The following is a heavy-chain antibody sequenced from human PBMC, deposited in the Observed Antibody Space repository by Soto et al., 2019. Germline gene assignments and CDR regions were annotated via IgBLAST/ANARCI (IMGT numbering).Heavy chain of an antibody. J-gene: IGHJ3*02. CDR2: ISSSGSTI. CDR3: AREELHCSSTSCYAFDI. D-gene: IGHD2-2*01. CDR1: GFTFSDYY. Sequence: GGSLRLSCAASGFTFSDYYMSWIRQAPGKGLEWVSYISSSGSTIYYADSVKGRFTISRDNAKNSLYLQMNSLRAEDTAVYYCAREELHCSSTSCYAFDIWGQGTMVTVSS. V-gene: IGHV3-11*01.